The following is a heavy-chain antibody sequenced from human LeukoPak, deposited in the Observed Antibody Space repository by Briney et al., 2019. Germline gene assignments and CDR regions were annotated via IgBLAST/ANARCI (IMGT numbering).Heavy chain of an antibody. CDR1: GFTFSSYA. D-gene: IGHD5-18*01. Sequence: GSLRLSCAASGFTFSSYAMSWVRLAPGKGLEWVSAISCCCGSTYYADSVKPRFPISRDNSKTVLYLQMNSLRAEDTAVYYCARGGGYGYGGYFDHWGQGTLVTVSS. CDR3: ARGGGYGYGGYFDH. V-gene: IGHV3-23*01. J-gene: IGHJ4*02. CDR2: ISCCCGST.